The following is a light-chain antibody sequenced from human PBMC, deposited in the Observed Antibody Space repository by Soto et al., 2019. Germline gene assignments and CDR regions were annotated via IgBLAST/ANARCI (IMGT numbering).Light chain of an antibody. CDR3: QQYVRAFRS. CDR2: KAS. CDR1: QSISSW. V-gene: IGKV1-5*03. J-gene: IGKJ1*01. Sequence: DIQMTQSPSTLSASVGDRVTITCRASQSISSWLAWYQQKPGTAPKLLIYKASSLQSGVPSRFSGSGSGTEFTLTISSLQPDDFATYYCQQYVRAFRSFGQGTKVDNK.